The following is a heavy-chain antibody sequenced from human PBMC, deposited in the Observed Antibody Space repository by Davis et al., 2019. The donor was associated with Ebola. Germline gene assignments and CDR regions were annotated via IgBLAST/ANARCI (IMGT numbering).Heavy chain of an antibody. CDR3: ATNVLVVPAAIVDSAMVFDC. D-gene: IGHD5-18*01. J-gene: IGHJ4*02. CDR1: GITFSNAW. CDR2: IKSKTYGGTT. V-gene: IGHV3-15*07. Sequence: PGGPLRLSCPASGITFSNAWMNWVRQAPGKGLEWVARIKSKTYGGTTDYAAPVKGRFSVSRDDSENMLYLQMNSLKTEDTAVYYCATNVLVVPAAIVDSAMVFDCWGQGNLVTVSS.